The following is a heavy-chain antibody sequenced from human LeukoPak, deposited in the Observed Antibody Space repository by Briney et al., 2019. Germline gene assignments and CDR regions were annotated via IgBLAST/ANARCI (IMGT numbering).Heavy chain of an antibody. J-gene: IGHJ4*02. Sequence: GGSLRPSCAASGFTVSSKYMSWVRQAPGKGLEWVSVTDSGGSTYYADSVKGRFTISRDNSENTLHLQMNSLRAEDTAVYYCARAGWLAPVFDYWGQGTLVTVS. D-gene: IGHD6-19*01. CDR2: TDSGGST. V-gene: IGHV3-53*01. CDR1: GFTVSSKY. CDR3: ARAGWLAPVFDY.